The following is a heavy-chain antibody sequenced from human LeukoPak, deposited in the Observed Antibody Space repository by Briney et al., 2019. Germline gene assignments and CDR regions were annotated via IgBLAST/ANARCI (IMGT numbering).Heavy chain of an antibody. CDR2: IHHTGST. CDR1: GYSISSGYY. V-gene: IGHV4-38-2*02. D-gene: IGHD2-15*01. CDR3: ARVVVAATFEDY. J-gene: IGHJ4*02. Sequence: SETLSLTCTVSGYSISSGYYWGWIRQPPGKGLEWIGSIHHTGSTYYSPSLKSRVTISVDTSNNQFSLKLSSVTAADTAVYYCARVVVAATFEDYWGQGTLVTVSS.